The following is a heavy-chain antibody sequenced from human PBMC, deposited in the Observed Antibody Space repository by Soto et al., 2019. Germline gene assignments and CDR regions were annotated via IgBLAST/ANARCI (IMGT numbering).Heavy chain of an antibody. CDR2: IGIAGDT. CDR3: ARDRHGMDV. Sequence: DVQLVESGGTLVQPGGSLRLSCAASGFSFSDYDMHWVRQATGKGLEWVSGIGIAGDTYYSGSVKGRFTISRENAKNSFYLQMNSLRGGDTAVYYCARDRHGMDVWGQGTTVTVSS. J-gene: IGHJ6*02. V-gene: IGHV3-13*01. CDR1: GFSFSDYD.